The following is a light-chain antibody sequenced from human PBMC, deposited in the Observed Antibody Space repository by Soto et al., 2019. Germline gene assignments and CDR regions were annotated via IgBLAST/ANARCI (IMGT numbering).Light chain of an antibody. CDR2: EVT. Sequence: QFALTQPPSASGSPGQSVTISCTGTSSDVGAYKYVSWYQQYPGKAPKLMIYEVTKRPSGVPDRFSGSKSGNTASLTVSGLRAEDEADYYCTSYVGNDIWVFGGGTKLTVL. J-gene: IGLJ3*02. CDR3: TSYVGNDIWV. CDR1: SSDVGAYKY. V-gene: IGLV2-8*01.